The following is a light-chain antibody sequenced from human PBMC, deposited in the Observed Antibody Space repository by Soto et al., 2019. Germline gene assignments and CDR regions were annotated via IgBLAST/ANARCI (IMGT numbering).Light chain of an antibody. Sequence: DIQLTQSPSFLSASVGDRGTITCRASQGISSYLAWYQQKRGEAPKLLXYAASTLQSGVPSRFSGSGSGTEFTLTISSLQPEDFATYYCQQLNSYPITFGQGTRLEIK. J-gene: IGKJ5*01. V-gene: IGKV1-9*01. CDR2: AAS. CDR3: QQLNSYPIT. CDR1: QGISSY.